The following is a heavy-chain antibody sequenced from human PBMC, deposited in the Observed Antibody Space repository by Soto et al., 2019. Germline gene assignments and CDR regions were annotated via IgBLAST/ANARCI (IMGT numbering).Heavy chain of an antibody. CDR1: GFTFSSYG. Sequence: PGGSLRLSCAASGFTFSSYGMHWVRQAPGKGLVWVSRINSDGSSTSYADSVKGRFTISRDNAKNTLYLQMNSLRAEDTAVYYCARDSGAWLHSYGMDVWGQGTTVTVSS. D-gene: IGHD5-12*01. CDR3: ARDSGAWLHSYGMDV. CDR2: INSDGSST. J-gene: IGHJ6*02. V-gene: IGHV3-74*01.